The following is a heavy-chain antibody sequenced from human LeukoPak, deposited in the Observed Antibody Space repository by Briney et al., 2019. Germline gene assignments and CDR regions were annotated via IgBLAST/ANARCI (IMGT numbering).Heavy chain of an antibody. CDR1: GFTFSSYA. J-gene: IGHJ4*02. V-gene: IGHV3-23*01. D-gene: IGHD4-11*01. Sequence: GGSLRLSCSASGFTFSSYAMSWVRPAPGKRLEWGSAISGSGGSTYYADSAKGRFTISRDNSKIPLYLQMKSLGAEDTAVYYCASPKGRSTVTQYYFDYWGQRTLVTASS. CDR3: ASPKGRSTVTQYYFDY. CDR2: ISGSGGST.